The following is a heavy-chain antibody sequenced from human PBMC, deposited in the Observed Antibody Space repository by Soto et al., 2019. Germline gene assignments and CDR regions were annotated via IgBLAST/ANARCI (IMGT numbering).Heavy chain of an antibody. D-gene: IGHD2-15*01. Sequence: VKVSCKASGYTFTRYTVHWVRQAPGQGLEWMAMINPSGGSTYYVKTFEGRVTLTSDTSTSTVFMELSSLRSEDTAVYYCARMKGGGSEYFFDYWGQGTLVTVSS. CDR3: ARMKGGGSEYFFDY. V-gene: IGHV1-46*01. J-gene: IGHJ4*02. CDR1: GYTFTRYT. CDR2: INPSGGST.